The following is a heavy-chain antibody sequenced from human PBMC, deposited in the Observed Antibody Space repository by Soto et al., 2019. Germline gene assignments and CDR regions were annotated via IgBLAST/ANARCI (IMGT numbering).Heavy chain of an antibody. CDR3: AKASGRIRCLPDDF. CDR1: GFTFSDYA. D-gene: IGHD3-10*01. V-gene: IGHV3-23*01. Sequence: EVQLLESGGGLVHPGGSLRLSCAASGFTFSDYAMNWVRQASGKGLEWVSGLSGSGGSTHYADSVKGRFTVSRDNPRNTLYLQMDSLRVEDTAIYYCAKASGRIRCLPDDFWGQGTLVTVSS. J-gene: IGHJ4*02. CDR2: LSGSGGST.